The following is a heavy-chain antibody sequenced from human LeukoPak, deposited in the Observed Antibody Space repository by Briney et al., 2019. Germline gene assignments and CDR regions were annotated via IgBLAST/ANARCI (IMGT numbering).Heavy chain of an antibody. CDR1: DDSITMYY. V-gene: IGHV4-4*07. CDR3: ASTRWPRDANFDY. Sequence: SETLSLTCTVSDDSITMYYWNWIRQPAGKGLEWIGRIYTSGATNYNPSLKSRLIISIDTSTNQVSLKLTSVTAADTGLYYCASTRWPRDANFDYWGQGTLVTVSS. D-gene: IGHD2-15*01. CDR2: IYTSGAT. J-gene: IGHJ4*02.